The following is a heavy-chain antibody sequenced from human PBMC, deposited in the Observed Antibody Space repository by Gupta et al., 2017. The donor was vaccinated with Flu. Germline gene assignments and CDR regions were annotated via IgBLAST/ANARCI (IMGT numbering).Heavy chain of an antibody. Sequence: EVQLVESGGGLVQPGGSLRLPCAASGFTFSSYEMNWVGQAPGKGLEWVSYISSSGSTIYYADSVKGRFTISRDNAKDSLYLQMNSLRAEDTAVYYWARRPLLSWDIVVVVAAFDYWGQGTLVTVSS. J-gene: IGHJ4*02. V-gene: IGHV3-48*03. D-gene: IGHD2-15*01. CDR2: ISSSGSTI. CDR3: ARRPLLSWDIVVVVAAFDY. CDR1: GFTFSSYE.